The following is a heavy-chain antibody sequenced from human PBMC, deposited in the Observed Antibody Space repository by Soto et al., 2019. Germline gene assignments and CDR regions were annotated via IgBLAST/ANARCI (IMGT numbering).Heavy chain of an antibody. J-gene: IGHJ4*02. CDR2: INAGNGNT. CDR3: ARDKKVAVAGSDY. CDR1: GYTFTSYG. Sequence: AAVKVSCKASGYTFTSYGISWVRQAPGQRLEWMGWINAGNGNTKYSQKFQGRVTITRDTSASTAYMELSSLRSEDTAVYYCARDKKVAVAGSDYWGQGTLVTVSS. D-gene: IGHD6-19*01. V-gene: IGHV1-3*01.